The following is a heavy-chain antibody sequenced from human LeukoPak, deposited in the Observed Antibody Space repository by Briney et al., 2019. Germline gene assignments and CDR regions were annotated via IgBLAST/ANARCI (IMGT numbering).Heavy chain of an antibody. J-gene: IGHJ4*02. V-gene: IGHV4-38-2*02. CDR1: GYSISSGYF. CDR3: AGGENPLNTHIAIIDY. D-gene: IGHD6-13*01. CDR2: ISPGGST. Sequence: PSETLSLSCTVSGYSISSGYFWGWIRQPPGKGLEWIGSISPGGSTYFNPSLKNRVILSVDTSKNQFSLKLGSVTAADTALYYCAGGENPLNTHIAIIDYWGQGTLVTVSS.